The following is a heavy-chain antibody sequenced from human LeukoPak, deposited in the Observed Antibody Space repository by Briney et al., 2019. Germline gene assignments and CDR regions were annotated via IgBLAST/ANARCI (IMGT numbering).Heavy chain of an antibody. V-gene: IGHV1-8*02. J-gene: IGHJ4*02. CDR1: GYTFTGYY. CDR2: MNPNSGNT. D-gene: IGHD6-19*01. Sequence: ASVKVSCKASGYTFTGYYMHWVRQAPGQGLEWMGWMNPNSGNTGYAQKFQGRVTMTRNTSISTAYMELSSLRSEDTAVYYCARGGSYSSGFRALGYWGQGTLVTVSS. CDR3: ARGGSYSSGFRALGY.